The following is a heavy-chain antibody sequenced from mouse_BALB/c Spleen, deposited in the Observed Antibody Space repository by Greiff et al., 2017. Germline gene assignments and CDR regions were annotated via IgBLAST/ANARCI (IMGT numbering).Heavy chain of an antibody. CDR3: ARSDDLYYFDY. D-gene: IGHD6-1*01. CDR2: IDPENGNT. V-gene: IGHV14-1*02. CDR1: GFTIKDYY. J-gene: IGHJ2*01. Sequence: VQLQQSGAELVRPGALVKLSCKASGFTIKDYYMHWVKQRPEQGLEWIGWIDPENGNTIYDPKFQGKASITADTSSNTAYLQLSSLTSEDTAVYYCARSDDLYYFDYWGQGTTVTVSA.